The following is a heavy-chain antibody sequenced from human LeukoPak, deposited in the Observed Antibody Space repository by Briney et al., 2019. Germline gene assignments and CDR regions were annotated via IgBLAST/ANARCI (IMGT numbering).Heavy chain of an antibody. CDR2: IYPGDSDT. CDR1: GYSFTSYW. CDR3: ARLFHDSSGYTRYFDY. V-gene: IGHV5-51*01. Sequence: GESLKISFKGSGYSFTSYWIGWVRQMPGKGLEWMGIIYPGDSDTRYSPSFQGQVTISADKSISTAYLQWSSLKASDTAMYYCARLFHDSSGYTRYFDYWGQGTLVTVSP. D-gene: IGHD3-22*01. J-gene: IGHJ4*02.